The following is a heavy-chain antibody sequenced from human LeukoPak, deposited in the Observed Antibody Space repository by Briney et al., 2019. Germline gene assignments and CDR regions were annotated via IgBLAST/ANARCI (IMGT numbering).Heavy chain of an antibody. CDR3: AREHYYGSGSNENYFDY. V-gene: IGHV3-33*01. J-gene: IGHJ4*02. D-gene: IGHD3-10*01. Sequence: GGSLRLSCAASGFTFSSYGMHWVRQAPGKGLEWVAVIWYDGSNNYYADSLKGRVTISRDNSKNMLYLQLNSLRAEDTAVYYCAREHYYGSGSNENYFDYWGQGTLVTVSS. CDR1: GFTFSSYG. CDR2: IWYDGSNN.